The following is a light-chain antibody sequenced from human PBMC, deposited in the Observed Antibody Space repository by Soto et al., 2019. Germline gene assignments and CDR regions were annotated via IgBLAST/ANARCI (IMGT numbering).Light chain of an antibody. Sequence: QLVLTRPPSASGTPGQRVTISCSGSSSNIGSNYVYWYQQLPGTAPKLLIYRNNQRPSGVPDRFSGSKSGTSASLAISGLRSEDEADYYCAAWDDSLSVHVVFGGGTKVTVL. CDR2: RNN. CDR3: AAWDDSLSVHVV. CDR1: SSNIGSNY. J-gene: IGLJ2*01. V-gene: IGLV1-47*01.